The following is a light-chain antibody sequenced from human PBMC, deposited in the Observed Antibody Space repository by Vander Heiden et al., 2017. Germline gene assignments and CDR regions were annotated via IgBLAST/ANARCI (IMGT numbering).Light chain of an antibody. J-gene: IGLJ3*02. Sequence: QSALTQPPSASGSPGQSVPISCTGTGSAVGNYHFVSWYQQEPGKAPKLIIYEGSERPSGVPHRFAGSKSGNTASLTVAGLQAEDEADYYCTSYAGSNNWVFGGGTKLTVL. CDR2: EGS. V-gene: IGLV2-8*01. CDR1: GSAVGNYHF. CDR3: TSYAGSNNWV.